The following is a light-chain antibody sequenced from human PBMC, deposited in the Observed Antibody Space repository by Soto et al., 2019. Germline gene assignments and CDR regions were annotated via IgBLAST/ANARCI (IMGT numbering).Light chain of an antibody. J-gene: IGLJ1*01. CDR1: SSNIGAGYD. Sequence: QSVLTQPPSVSGAPGQRVTIYCTGSSSNIGAGYDIHWYQQLPETAPKLLIYGNNNRPSGVPDRFSGSKSGTSASLAITGLQAEDEADYYCQSYDSSLSGHVFGTGTKVTVL. CDR2: GNN. V-gene: IGLV1-40*01. CDR3: QSYDSSLSGHV.